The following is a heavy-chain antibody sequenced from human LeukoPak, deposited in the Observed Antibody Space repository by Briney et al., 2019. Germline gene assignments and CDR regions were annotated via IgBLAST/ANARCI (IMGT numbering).Heavy chain of an antibody. CDR2: IKQDGSEK. Sequence: GGSLRLSCAASGFTFSSYWMSWVRQAPGKGLEWVANIKQDGSEKYYVDSVKGRFTISRDNAKNSLYLQMNSLRAEDTAVYYCARTPYSSGWYERENWFDPWGQGTLVTVSS. D-gene: IGHD6-19*01. J-gene: IGHJ5*02. V-gene: IGHV3-7*01. CDR1: GFTFSSYW. CDR3: ARTPYSSGWYERENWFDP.